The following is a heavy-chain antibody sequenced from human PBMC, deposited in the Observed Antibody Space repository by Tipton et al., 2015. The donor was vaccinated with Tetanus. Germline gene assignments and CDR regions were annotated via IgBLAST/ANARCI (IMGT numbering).Heavy chain of an antibody. V-gene: IGHV3-48*02. CDR2: ISYSSGTI. CDR3: ARDSTHRRDGYNDFDY. D-gene: IGHD5-24*01. CDR1: DFIFSTYS. Sequence: SLRLSCAASDFIFSTYSMNWVRQAPGKGLEWVSYISYSSGTIYYADSVQGRFTISRDNAKNSLYLQMNSLRDEDTAVYHCARDSTHRRDGYNDFDYWGQGALVTVSS. J-gene: IGHJ4*02.